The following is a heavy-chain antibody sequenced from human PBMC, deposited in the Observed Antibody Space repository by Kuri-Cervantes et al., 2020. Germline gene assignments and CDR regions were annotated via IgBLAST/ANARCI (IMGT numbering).Heavy chain of an antibody. CDR2: IIPIFGTA. Sequence: SVKVSCKASGGTFSSYAISWVRQAPGQGLEWMGGIIPIFGTANYAQKFQGRVTITADESTSTAYMELSSLRSEDTAVYYCASDVPLGHDAFDFWGQGTMVTVSS. CDR1: GGTFSSYA. D-gene: IGHD7-27*01. J-gene: IGHJ3*01. V-gene: IGHV1-69*13. CDR3: ASDVPLGHDAFDF.